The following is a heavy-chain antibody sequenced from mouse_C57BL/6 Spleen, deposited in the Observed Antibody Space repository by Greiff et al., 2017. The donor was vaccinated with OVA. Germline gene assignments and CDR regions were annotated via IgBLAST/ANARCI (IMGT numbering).Heavy chain of an antibody. Sequence: EVMLVESGGDLVKPGGSLKLSCAASGFTFSSYGMSWVRQTPDKRLEWVATISSGGSYTYYPDSVKGRFTISRDNAKNTLYLQMSSLKSEDTAMYYCARHYDYDEDYYFCYWGHGTTLSFSS. CDR2: ISSGGSYT. V-gene: IGHV5-6*01. D-gene: IGHD2-4*01. CDR3: ARHYDYDEDYYFCY. J-gene: IGHJ2*01. CDR1: GFTFSSYG.